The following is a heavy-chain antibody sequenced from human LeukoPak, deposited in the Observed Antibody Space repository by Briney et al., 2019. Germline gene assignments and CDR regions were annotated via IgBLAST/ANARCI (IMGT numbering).Heavy chain of an antibody. D-gene: IGHD3-9*01. V-gene: IGHV4-4*07. CDR2: IYTSGST. Sequence: SETLSLTCTVFGVSISSFYWSWIRQPAGKGLQWIGRIYTSGSTNYSPSLRSRVTMSVDTSKNQFSLKLNSVTAAVTAVYFCARGPDWPIDSWGQGTLVTVSS. J-gene: IGHJ4*02. CDR3: ARGPDWPIDS. CDR1: GVSISSFY.